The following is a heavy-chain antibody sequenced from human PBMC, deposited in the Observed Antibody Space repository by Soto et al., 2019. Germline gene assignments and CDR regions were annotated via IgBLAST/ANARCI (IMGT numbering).Heavy chain of an antibody. J-gene: IGHJ6*02. Sequence: ASVKVSCKASGGTFSSYTISWVRQAPGQGLEWMGRIIPILGIANYAQKFQGRVTITPDKSTSTAYMELSSLRSEDTAVYYCARDASLSSSSLYYYYGMDVWGQGTTVTVSS. V-gene: IGHV1-69*04. CDR3: ARDASLSSSSLYYYYGMDV. CDR2: IIPILGIA. CDR1: GGTFSSYT. D-gene: IGHD6-6*01.